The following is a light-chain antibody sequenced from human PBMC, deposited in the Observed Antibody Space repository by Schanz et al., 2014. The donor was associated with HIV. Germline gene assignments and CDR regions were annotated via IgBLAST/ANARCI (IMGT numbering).Light chain of an antibody. CDR2: AGN. Sequence: QSVLTQPPSASGTPGQRVTISCSGSSSNIGSNTVNWYQQLPGTAPKLLIYAGNQRASGVPDRLSGSGSGTSASLVISGLQSQDEADYYCATWVDSLNGWVFGGGTKLTVL. CDR3: ATWVDSLNGWV. V-gene: IGLV1-44*01. J-gene: IGLJ3*02. CDR1: SSNIGSNT.